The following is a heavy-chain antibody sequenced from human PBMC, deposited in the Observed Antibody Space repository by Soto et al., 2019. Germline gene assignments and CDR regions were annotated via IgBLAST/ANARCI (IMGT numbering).Heavy chain of an antibody. Sequence: QVQLVQSGAEVKQPGSSVTVSCKASGGTFSSYATSWVRQAPGQGLEWMVGIIHILGTANYAQKVQGRVTITADKSTSTGYKALSSLRSEDTAVYYGESAGDDIVVVPAAIRGYGGGIDVWGQGTMVTVSS. V-gene: IGHV1-69*06. CDR2: IIHILGTA. D-gene: IGHD2-2*02. J-gene: IGHJ6*02. CDR3: ESAGDDIVVVPAAIRGYGGGIDV. CDR1: GGTFSSYA.